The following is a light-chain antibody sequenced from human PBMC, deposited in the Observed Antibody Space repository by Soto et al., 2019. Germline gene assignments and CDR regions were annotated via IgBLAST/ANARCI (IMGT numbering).Light chain of an antibody. Sequence: EVVLTQSPATLSLSPGERATLSCRASQSVTTYLAWYQQKRGQAPRLLVYDASNRATGIPARFSVSGSGTDFTLTISSLEPEDFAVYYCQQRSNWPPTFGQGTKVEIK. CDR3: QQRSNWPPT. J-gene: IGKJ1*01. CDR1: QSVTTY. CDR2: DAS. V-gene: IGKV3-11*01.